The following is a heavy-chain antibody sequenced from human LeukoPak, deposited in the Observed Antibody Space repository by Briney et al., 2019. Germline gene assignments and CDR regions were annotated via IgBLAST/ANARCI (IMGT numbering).Heavy chain of an antibody. Sequence: GGSLRLSCAASGFTFSSYEMNWVRQAPGKGLEWVSYISSSGSTIYYADSVKGRFTISRDNAKDSLYLQMNGLRAEDTAVYYCATLTVTTVGSSVRQVWGQGTLVTVSS. CDR1: GFTFSSYE. CDR3: ATLTVTTVGSSVRQV. CDR2: ISSSGSTI. V-gene: IGHV3-48*03. D-gene: IGHD4-17*01. J-gene: IGHJ4*02.